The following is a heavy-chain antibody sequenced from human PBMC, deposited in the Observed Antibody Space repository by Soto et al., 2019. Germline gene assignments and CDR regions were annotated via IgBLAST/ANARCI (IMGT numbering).Heavy chain of an antibody. D-gene: IGHD3-22*01. Sequence: GGSLRLSCAASGFTFSDYYMSWIRQAPGKGLEWVSYISSSSSYTNYADSVKGRFTISRDNAKNSLYLQMNSLRAEDTAVYYCARGAGIVVVQYFQHWGQGTLVTVSS. CDR3: ARGAGIVVVQYFQH. V-gene: IGHV3-11*06. J-gene: IGHJ1*01. CDR2: ISSSSSYT. CDR1: GFTFSDYY.